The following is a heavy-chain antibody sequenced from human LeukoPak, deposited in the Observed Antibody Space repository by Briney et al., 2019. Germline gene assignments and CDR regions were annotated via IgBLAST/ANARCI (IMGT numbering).Heavy chain of an antibody. D-gene: IGHD4-17*01. J-gene: IGHJ1*01. CDR1: GGTFSSYA. V-gene: IGHV1-69*13. Sequence: SVKVSCKASGGTFSSYAISWVRQAPGQGHEWMGGIIPIFGTANYAQKFQGRVTITADESTSTAYMELSRLRSEDTAVYYCADRSPTTVTTAEYFQHWGQGTLVTVSS. CDR3: ADRSPTTVTTAEYFQH. CDR2: IIPIFGTA.